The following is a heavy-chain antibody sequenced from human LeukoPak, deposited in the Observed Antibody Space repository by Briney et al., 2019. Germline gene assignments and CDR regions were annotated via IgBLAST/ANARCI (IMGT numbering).Heavy chain of an antibody. CDR3: AVRSPTYYGILTGSYGMDV. V-gene: IGHV1-8*01. CDR2: MNPNSGNT. CDR1: GYTFTSYD. J-gene: IGHJ6*02. D-gene: IGHD3-9*01. Sequence: AASVKVSCKASGYTFTSYDINWVRQATGQGLEWMGWMNPNSGNTGYAQKFQGRVTMTRNTSISTAYMELSSLRSEDTAVYYCAVRSPTYYGILTGSYGMDVWGQGTTVTVSS.